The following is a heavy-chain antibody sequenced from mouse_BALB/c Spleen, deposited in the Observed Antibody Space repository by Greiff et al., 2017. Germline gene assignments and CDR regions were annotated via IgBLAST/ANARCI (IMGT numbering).Heavy chain of an antibody. V-gene: IGHV1-69*02. CDR3: TRGGGNYLDY. CDR2: IYPSDSYT. D-gene: IGHD2-14*01. CDR1: GYTFTSYC. Sequence: QVQLQQPGAELVRPGASVKLSCKASGYTFTSYCINWVKQRPGQGLEWIGNIYPSDSYTNYNQKFKDKATLTVDKSSSTAYMQLSSPTSEDSAVYYCTRGGGNYLDYWGQGTTLTVSA. J-gene: IGHJ2*01.